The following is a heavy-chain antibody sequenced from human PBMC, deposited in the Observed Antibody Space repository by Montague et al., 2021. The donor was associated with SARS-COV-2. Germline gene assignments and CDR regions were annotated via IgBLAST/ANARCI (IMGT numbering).Heavy chain of an antibody. V-gene: IGHV4-59*08. J-gene: IGHJ6*02. D-gene: IGHD3-9*01. CDR2: VSDSGS. CDR3: ARHRKDYDILTGYSTSFYYDMDV. Sequence: SETLSLTCTASGGSNSRYYWSWIRQPPGKGLEWIGYVSDSGSDYNPSLKNRVSISVDTSKKLLSLSLSSVTAADTAIYYCARHRKDYDILTGYSTSFYYDMDVWGQGTTVTVSS. CDR1: GGSNSRYY.